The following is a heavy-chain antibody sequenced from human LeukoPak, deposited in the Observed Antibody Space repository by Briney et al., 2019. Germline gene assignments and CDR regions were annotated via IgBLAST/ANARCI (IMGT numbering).Heavy chain of an antibody. Sequence: ASVKVSCKASGYTFTGYYMHWVRQAPGQGLEWMGWINPNSGGTNYAQKFQGRVTMTRDTSISTAYMELGRLRSYDTAVYYCARKRLGMTGYLNPSRNWFDPWGQGTLVTVSS. J-gene: IGHJ5*02. CDR2: INPNSGGT. V-gene: IGHV1-2*02. D-gene: IGHD3-9*01. CDR1: GYTFTGYY. CDR3: ARKRLGMTGYLNPSRNWFDP.